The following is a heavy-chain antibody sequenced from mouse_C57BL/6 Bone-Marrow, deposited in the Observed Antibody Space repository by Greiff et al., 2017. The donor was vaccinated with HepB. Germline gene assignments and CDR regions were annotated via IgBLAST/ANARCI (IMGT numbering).Heavy chain of an antibody. CDR1: GYTFTSYW. J-gene: IGHJ3*01. CDR3: ARFNWDTWAFAY. CDR2: INPSNGGT. D-gene: IGHD4-1*01. Sequence: QVQLKQPGTELVKPGASVKLSCKASGYTFTSYWMHWVKQRPGQGLEWIGNINPSNGGTNYNEKFKSKATLTVDKSSSTAYMQLSSLTSEDSAVYYCARFNWDTWAFAYWGQGTLVTVSA. V-gene: IGHV1-53*01.